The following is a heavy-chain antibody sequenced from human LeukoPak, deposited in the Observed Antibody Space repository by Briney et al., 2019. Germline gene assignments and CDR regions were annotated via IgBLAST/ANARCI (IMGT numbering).Heavy chain of an antibody. V-gene: IGHV4-4*07. CDR3: ARVHSSSWYFGWFDP. D-gene: IGHD6-13*01. CDR1: GGSISRYY. Sequence: SETLSLTCTVSGGSISRYYWSWIRQPAGKGLEWIGRIYTSGSTNYNPSLTSRVTMSVDTSKNQSSLKLSSVTAADTAVYYCARVHSSSWYFGWFDPWGQGTLVTVSS. J-gene: IGHJ5*02. CDR2: IYTSGST.